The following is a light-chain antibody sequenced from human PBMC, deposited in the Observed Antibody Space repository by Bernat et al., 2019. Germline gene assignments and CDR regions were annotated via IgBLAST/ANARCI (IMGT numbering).Light chain of an antibody. Sequence: QSALTQPASVSGSPGQSLTISCTGTSSDVGGYNYVSWYQQHPGRATKLMIYDVRDRPSGISNRFSGSKSGNTASLTISGLLDEDEADYYCSSYTSSSTLVLGGGTRLTVL. CDR1: SSDVGGYNY. CDR2: DVR. J-gene: IGLJ3*02. V-gene: IGLV2-14*03. CDR3: SSYTSSSTLV.